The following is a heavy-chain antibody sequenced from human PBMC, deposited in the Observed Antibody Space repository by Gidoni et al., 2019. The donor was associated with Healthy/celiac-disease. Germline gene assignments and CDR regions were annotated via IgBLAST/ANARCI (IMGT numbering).Heavy chain of an antibody. CDR2: INQSGST. J-gene: IGHJ3*02. Sequence: QVQLQQWGAGLLKPSETLSLTCAVYGGSFTGYYWSWVRHPPGKGLEWIGEINQSGSTNYNPSLKSRVTISVDTSKNQFSLKLSSVTAADTAVYYCARVWGSSGWYVQIAFDIWGQGTMVTVSS. CDR3: ARVWGSSGWYVQIAFDI. CDR1: GGSFTGYY. V-gene: IGHV4-34*01. D-gene: IGHD6-19*01.